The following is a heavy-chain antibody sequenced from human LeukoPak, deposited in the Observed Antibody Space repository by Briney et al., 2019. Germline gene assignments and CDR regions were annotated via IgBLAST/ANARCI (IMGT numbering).Heavy chain of an antibody. CDR2: ISAHNGDT. V-gene: IGHV1-18*01. Sequence: ASVKVSCKASGYSFSSYGLSWVRQAPGQGLEWMGWISAHNGDTNYAQRFQGRLTMTTDTPTSTAYMELRSLTSGDTAVYYCARDRGPSYCSSTTCRTLDWWGQGTLVTVSS. J-gene: IGHJ4*02. D-gene: IGHD2-2*01. CDR1: GYSFSSYG. CDR3: ARDRGPSYCSSTTCRTLDW.